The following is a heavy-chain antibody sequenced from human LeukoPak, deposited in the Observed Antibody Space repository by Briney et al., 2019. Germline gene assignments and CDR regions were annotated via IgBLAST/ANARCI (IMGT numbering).Heavy chain of an antibody. V-gene: IGHV4-39*01. CDR2: IYFSGNT. D-gene: IGHD3-22*01. J-gene: IGHJ4*02. CDR1: GASISDTSYY. CDR3: ARGPAYYYDSSGYQPFDY. Sequence: PSETLSLTCTVSGASISDTSYYWGWIRQSPGKGLEWIGSIYFSGNTYYNPSLKSRVTISVDTSRNQFSLKLSSVTAADTAVYYCARGPAYYYDSSGYQPFDYWGQGTLVTVSS.